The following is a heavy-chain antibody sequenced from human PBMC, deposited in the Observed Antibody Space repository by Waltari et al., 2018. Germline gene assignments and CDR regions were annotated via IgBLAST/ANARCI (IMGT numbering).Heavy chain of an antibody. J-gene: IGHJ4*02. Sequence: EVQMVESGGGCVQTGRTLRLSCTASGCNFAGYALTCGRQAPGKGLEWVGFIRGKSYGGTTEYASSVKDRFIISRDDSKSIAYLQMNNLKIEDTAVYFCTSPHDSSGYSPGDLDYWGQGTLVTVSS. V-gene: IGHV3-49*04. CDR1: GCNFAGYA. D-gene: IGHD3-22*01. CDR3: TSPHDSSGYSPGDLDY. CDR2: IRGKSYGGTT.